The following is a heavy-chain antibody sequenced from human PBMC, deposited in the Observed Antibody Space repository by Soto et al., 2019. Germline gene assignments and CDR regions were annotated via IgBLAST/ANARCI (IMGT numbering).Heavy chain of an antibody. CDR3: AHLYCSGGSCYSYWFDP. D-gene: IGHD2-15*01. J-gene: IGHJ5*02. Sequence: QITLKESGPTLVNPTQTLTLTCTFSGFSLSTSGVGVGWIRQPPGKALEWLALTYWDDDKRSSPSLKSRLTITKDTSKKQVVLTMTTMDPVDTATYYCAHLYCSGGSCYSYWFDPWGQGTLVTVSS. CDR1: GFSLSTSGVG. CDR2: TYWDDDK. V-gene: IGHV2-5*02.